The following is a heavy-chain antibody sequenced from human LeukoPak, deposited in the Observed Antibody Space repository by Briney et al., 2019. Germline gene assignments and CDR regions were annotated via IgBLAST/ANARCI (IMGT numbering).Heavy chain of an antibody. CDR3: ARRGYNYGYSDY. V-gene: IGHV3-48*03. J-gene: IGHJ4*02. CDR1: GFTFSSYE. D-gene: IGHD5-18*01. CDR2: ISSSGSNI. Sequence: GGSLRLSCAASGFTFSSYEMNWVRLAPGKGLEWVSYISSSGSNIYYADSVKGRFTISRDNAKNSLYLQMNSLRAEETAIYYCARRGYNYGYSDYWGQGTLVTVSS.